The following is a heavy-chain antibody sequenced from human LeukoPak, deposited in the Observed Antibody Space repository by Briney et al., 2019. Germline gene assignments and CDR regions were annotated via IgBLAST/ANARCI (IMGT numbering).Heavy chain of an antibody. CDR2: IPYDGIKK. CDR1: GFTFSSYA. Sequence: GGSLRLSCAASGFTFSSYAMSWVRQAPGKGLEWVAVIPYDGIKKYYGDSVKGRFTISRDNSKNTLYLQMNSLRAEDTAVYYCARDRGIVAAGLDYWGQGTLVTVSS. D-gene: IGHD6-13*01. J-gene: IGHJ4*02. CDR3: ARDRGIVAAGLDY. V-gene: IGHV3-30*04.